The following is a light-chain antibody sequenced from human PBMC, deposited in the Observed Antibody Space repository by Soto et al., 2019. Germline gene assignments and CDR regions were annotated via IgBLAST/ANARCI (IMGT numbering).Light chain of an antibody. J-gene: IGKJ1*01. CDR3: QQYYTTPQT. Sequence: DIVMTQSPDSPAVSLGERATINCKSSQSVLYSSNNKNYLAWYQQKPGQPPKLLISWASTRESGVPDRFSGSGSGTYFTLNISSLQAEDVAVYYCQQYYTTPQTFGQGTKVEI. CDR1: QSVLYSSNNKNY. CDR2: WAS. V-gene: IGKV4-1*01.